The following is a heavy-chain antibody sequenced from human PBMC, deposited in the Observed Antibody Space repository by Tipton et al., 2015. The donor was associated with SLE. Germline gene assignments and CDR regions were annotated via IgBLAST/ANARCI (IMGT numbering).Heavy chain of an antibody. J-gene: IGHJ4*02. CDR2: INNTGGTT. V-gene: IGHV3-23*01. CDR1: GFTFSSYA. Sequence: SLRLSCAASGFTFSSYAMSWVRQAPGKGLEWVSAINNTGGTTYYADSVKGRFTISRDNSKNTLYLQMNSLRPEDTAVYYCATDQGDYWGQGTLVTVSS. CDR3: ATDQGDY.